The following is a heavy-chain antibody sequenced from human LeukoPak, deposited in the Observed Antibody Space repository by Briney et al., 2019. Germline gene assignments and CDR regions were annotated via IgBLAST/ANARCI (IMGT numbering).Heavy chain of an antibody. V-gene: IGHV3-74*01. CDR3: ARDRSIASDY. D-gene: IGHD6-6*01. J-gene: IGHJ4*02. Sequence: GGSLRLSCAASGFTFSSYWMHWVRQAPGKGLVLVSRINSDGSSTNYADSVKGRFTISRDNAKNTLYLQMNSLRAEDTAVYYCARDRSIASDYWGQGTLVTVSS. CDR2: INSDGSST. CDR1: GFTFSSYW.